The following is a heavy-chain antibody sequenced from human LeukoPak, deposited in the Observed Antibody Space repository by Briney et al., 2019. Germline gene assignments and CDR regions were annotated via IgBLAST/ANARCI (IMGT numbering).Heavy chain of an antibody. CDR2: ISSSSSYI. Sequence: PGRSLRLSCAASGFTFSSYAMHWVRQAPGKGLEWVSSISSSSSYIYYADSVKGRFTISRDNAKNSLYLQMNSLRAEDTAVYYCASLDIVVVPAAIPFDYWGQGTLVTVSS. CDR1: GFTFSSYA. J-gene: IGHJ4*02. D-gene: IGHD2-2*02. V-gene: IGHV3-21*01. CDR3: ASLDIVVVPAAIPFDY.